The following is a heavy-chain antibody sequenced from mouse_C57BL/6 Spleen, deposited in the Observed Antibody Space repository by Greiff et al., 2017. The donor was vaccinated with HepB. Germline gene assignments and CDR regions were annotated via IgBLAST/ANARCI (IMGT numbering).Heavy chain of an antibody. CDR2: IDPSDSYT. J-gene: IGHJ4*01. CDR1: GYTFTSYW. V-gene: IGHV1-50*01. Sequence: VQLQQPGAELVKPGASVKLSCKASGYTFTSYWMQWVKQRPGQGLEWIGEIDPSDSYTNYNQKFKGKATLTVDTSSSTAYMQLSSLTSEDSAVYYCARLYDYAMDYWGQGTSVTVSS. D-gene: IGHD2-12*01. CDR3: ARLYDYAMDY.